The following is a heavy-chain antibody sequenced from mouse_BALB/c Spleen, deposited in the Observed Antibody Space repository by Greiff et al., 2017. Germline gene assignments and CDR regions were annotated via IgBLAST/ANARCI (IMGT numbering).Heavy chain of an antibody. CDR3: ARHYYGSSYYFDD. V-gene: IGHV5-12-2*01. J-gene: IGHJ2*01. CDR1: GFTFSSYT. D-gene: IGHD1-1*01. CDR2: ISNGGGST. Sequence: EVKLVESGGGLVQPGGSLKLSCAASGFTFSSYTMSWVRQTPEKRLEWVAYISNGGGSTYYPDTVKGRFTISRDNAKNTLYLQMSSLKSEDTAMYYCARHYYGSSYYFDDWGQGTTLTVSS.